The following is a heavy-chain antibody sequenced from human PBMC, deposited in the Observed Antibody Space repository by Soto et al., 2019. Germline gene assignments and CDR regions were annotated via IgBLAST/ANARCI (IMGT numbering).Heavy chain of an antibody. V-gene: IGHV1-69*13. CDR3: ARDFCSSTSCYSPSTYYYGMDV. D-gene: IGHD2-2*01. CDR1: GGTFSSYA. Sequence: GASVKVSCKASGGTFSSYAISWVRQAPGQGLEWMGGIIPIFGTANYAQKFQGRVTITADESTSTAYMELSSLRSEDTAVYYCARDFCSSTSCYSPSTYYYGMDVWGQGTTVTV. CDR2: IIPIFGTA. J-gene: IGHJ6*02.